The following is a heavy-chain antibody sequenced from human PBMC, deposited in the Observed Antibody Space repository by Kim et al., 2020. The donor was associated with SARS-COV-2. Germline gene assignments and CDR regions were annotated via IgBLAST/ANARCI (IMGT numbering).Heavy chain of an antibody. V-gene: IGHV5-51*01. CDR1: GYSFTSYW. CDR2: IYPGDSDT. CDR3: ATTAGYSGYDGYFDY. Sequence: GESLKISCKGSGYSFTSYWIGWVRQMPGKGLEWMGIIYPGDSDTRYSPSFQGQVTISADKSISTAYLQWSSLKASDTAMYYCATTAGYSGYDGYFDYWGQGTLVTVSS. D-gene: IGHD5-12*01. J-gene: IGHJ4*02.